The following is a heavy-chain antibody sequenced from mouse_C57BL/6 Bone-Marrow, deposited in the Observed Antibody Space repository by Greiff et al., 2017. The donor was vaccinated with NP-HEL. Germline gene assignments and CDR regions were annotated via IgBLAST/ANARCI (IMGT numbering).Heavy chain of an antibody. CDR3: ARGTYWDDY. J-gene: IGHJ2*01. CDR1: GYTFTDYY. Sequence: EVQLQQSGPELVKPGASVKISCKASGYTFTDYYMNWVKQSHGKSLEWIGDINPNNGGTSYNQKFKGKATLTVDKSSSTAYMELRSLTSEDSAVYYCARGTYWDDYWGQGTTLTVSS. CDR2: INPNNGGT. D-gene: IGHD4-1*01. V-gene: IGHV1-26*01.